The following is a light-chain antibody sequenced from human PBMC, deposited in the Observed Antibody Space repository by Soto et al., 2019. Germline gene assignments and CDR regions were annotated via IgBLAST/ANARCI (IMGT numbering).Light chain of an antibody. J-gene: IGLJ2*01. Sequence: QSALTQPRSVSGSPGQSVTISCSGTSSDVGVYSFVSWYQQQPGKAPKLMIYDVSRRPSGVPDRFSGSRSGNTASLTISGLQAVDEADYYCCSYAATSVIFGGGTKVTVL. CDR3: CSYAATSVI. V-gene: IGLV2-11*01. CDR2: DVS. CDR1: SSDVGVYSF.